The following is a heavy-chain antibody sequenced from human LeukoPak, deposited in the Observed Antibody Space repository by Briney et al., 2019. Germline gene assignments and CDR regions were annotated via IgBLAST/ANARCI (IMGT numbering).Heavy chain of an antibody. CDR2: IYSSGST. CDR3: ARDPGYDILTGYYID. V-gene: IGHV4-4*07. J-gene: IGHJ4*02. D-gene: IGHD3-9*01. Sequence: SETLSLTCTVSGASISAFHWTWFRQPAGKGLEWIGLIYSSGSTLFNPSLKSRVAMSVDLTKNQLSLKLTSVTAADTAMYYCARDPGYDILTGYYIDWGQGTLVTVSS. CDR1: GASISAFH.